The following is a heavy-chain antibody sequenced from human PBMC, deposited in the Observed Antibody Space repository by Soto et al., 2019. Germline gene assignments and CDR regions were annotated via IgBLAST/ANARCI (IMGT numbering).Heavy chain of an antibody. CDR2: SNSDGSST. Sequence: EVQLVESGGGLVQPGGSLKLSCAASGFTFRSYWMHWVRQAPGKGLVWVSRSNSDGSSTNYADSVKGRFTISRDNAKNTLYLQMNSLRGEDTAVYYCARPYSSGWSWGYWGEGTLVTVTS. J-gene: IGHJ4*02. CDR3: ARPYSSGWSWGY. CDR1: GFTFRSYW. D-gene: IGHD6-19*01. V-gene: IGHV3-74*01.